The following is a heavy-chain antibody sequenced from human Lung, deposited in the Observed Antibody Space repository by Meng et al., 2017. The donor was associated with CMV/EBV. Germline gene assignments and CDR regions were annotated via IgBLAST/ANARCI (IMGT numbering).Heavy chain of an antibody. Sequence: GESLKISCAASRFTASSNYMTWVRQAPGKGLECVSTIYSGGSTYYADSVKGRFTISRDNSKNTLYLQMSSLRPEDTAVYFCARVVRHLWANYYFDYWGQGTLVTVSS. V-gene: IGHV3-66*02. CDR1: RFTASSNY. CDR2: IYSGGST. CDR3: ARVVRHLWANYYFDY. D-gene: IGHD1-1*01. J-gene: IGHJ4*02.